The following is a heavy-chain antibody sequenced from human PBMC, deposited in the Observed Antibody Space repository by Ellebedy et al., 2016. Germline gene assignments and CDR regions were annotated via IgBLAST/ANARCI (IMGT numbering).Heavy chain of an antibody. CDR2: ISYDGSNK. CDR1: GFTFSSYA. V-gene: IGHV3-30-3*01. J-gene: IGHJ6*02. CDR3: ARDHRLGDYGGNEYYYYGMDV. D-gene: IGHD4-23*01. Sequence: GGSLRLXCAASGFTFSSYAMHWVRQAPGKGLEWVAVISYDGSNKYYADSVKGRFTISRDNSKNTLYLQMNSLRAEDTAVYYCARDHRLGDYGGNEYYYYGMDVWGQGTTVTVSS.